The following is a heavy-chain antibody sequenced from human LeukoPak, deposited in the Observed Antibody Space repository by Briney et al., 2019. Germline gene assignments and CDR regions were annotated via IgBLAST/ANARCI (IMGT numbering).Heavy chain of an antibody. D-gene: IGHD1-26*01. J-gene: IGHJ4*02. CDR3: ARDPVGGSTIFDY. V-gene: IGHV6-1*01. CDR1: GDSVSSNSAA. Sequence: SQTLSLTCAVSGDSVSSNSAAWNWIRQSPSRGLEWLGRTYYRSKWYYDYAVAVKSRISINPDTSKNQFSLQLSSVTPEDTAVYYCARDPVGGSTIFDYWGQGTLVTVSS. CDR2: TYYRSKWYY.